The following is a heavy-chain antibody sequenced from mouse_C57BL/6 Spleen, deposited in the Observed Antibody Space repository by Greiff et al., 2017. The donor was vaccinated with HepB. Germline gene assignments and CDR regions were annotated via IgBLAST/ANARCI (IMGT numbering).Heavy chain of an antibody. Sequence: EVQLQESGPGLVKPSQSLSLTCSVPGYSITSGYYWNWIRQFPGNKLEWMGYISYDGSNNYNPSLKNRISITRDTSKNQFFLKLNSVTTEDTATYYCAEGSNYFDYWGQGTTLTVSS. J-gene: IGHJ2*01. CDR2: ISYDGSN. V-gene: IGHV3-6*01. CDR3: AEGSNYFDY. D-gene: IGHD1-1*01. CDR1: GYSITSGYY.